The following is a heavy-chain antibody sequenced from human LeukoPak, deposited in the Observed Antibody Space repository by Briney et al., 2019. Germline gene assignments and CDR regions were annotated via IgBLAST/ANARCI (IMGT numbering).Heavy chain of an antibody. CDR3: ARGRGDAPRYCSSTSCYTSWFDP. V-gene: IGHV4-4*07. Sequence: SETLSLTCTVSGGSISSYYWSWIRQPAGKGLEWIGRIYTSGSTNYNPSLKSRVTMSVDTSKNQFSLKLSPVTAADTAVYYCARGRGDAPRYCSSTSCYTSWFDPWGQGTLVTVSS. CDR2: IYTSGST. CDR1: GGSISSYY. D-gene: IGHD2-2*02. J-gene: IGHJ5*02.